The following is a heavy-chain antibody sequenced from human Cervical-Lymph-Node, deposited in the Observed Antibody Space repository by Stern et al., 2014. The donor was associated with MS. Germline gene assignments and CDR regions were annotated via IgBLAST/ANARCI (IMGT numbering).Heavy chain of an antibody. V-gene: IGHV4-31*03. D-gene: IGHD6-13*01. CDR2: IYYNGST. CDR1: GGSINSGGYY. J-gene: IGHJ4*02. CDR3: ARESVGAAVVGAFDY. Sequence: LQLQESGPGLVRSSQTLSLTCTVSGGSINSGGYYWSWIRQHPGKGLEWIGYIYYNGSTYYNPSLKSRVTISLDTSKSQFSLKLGSVTAADTAVYYCARESVGAAVVGAFDYWGQGTLVTVSS.